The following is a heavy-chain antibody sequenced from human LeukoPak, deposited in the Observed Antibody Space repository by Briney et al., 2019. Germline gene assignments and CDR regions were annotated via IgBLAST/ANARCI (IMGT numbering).Heavy chain of an antibody. D-gene: IGHD6-19*01. CDR1: GGSISSNSYY. V-gene: IGHV4-39*07. Sequence: SETLSLTCTVSGGSISSNSYYWGWIRQPPGKGLKWIGSIYTSGSTNYNPSLKSRVTMSVDTSKNQFSLKLSSVTAADTAVYYCARGVAGPYYYYYYMDVWGKGTTVTVSS. J-gene: IGHJ6*03. CDR2: IYTSGST. CDR3: ARGVAGPYYYYYYMDV.